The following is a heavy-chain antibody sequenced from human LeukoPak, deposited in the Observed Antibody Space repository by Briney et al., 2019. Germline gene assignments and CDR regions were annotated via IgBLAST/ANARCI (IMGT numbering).Heavy chain of an antibody. V-gene: IGHV4-59*01. CDR3: ARDRRRDLLHAFDI. D-gene: IGHD1-26*01. CDR1: GGTISRYY. Sequence: SETLSLTCTVSGGTISRYYWSWIRQPPGKGLEWIAYIDYSGSTNYNPSLKSRLTISLDASKNQFSLKLSSVTAADTAVYYCARDRRRDLLHAFDIWGQGTMVIVSS. CDR2: IDYSGST. J-gene: IGHJ3*02.